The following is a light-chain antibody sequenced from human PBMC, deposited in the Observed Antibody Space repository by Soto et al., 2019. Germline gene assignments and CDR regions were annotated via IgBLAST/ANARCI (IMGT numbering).Light chain of an antibody. CDR3: PQDYHWGLS. J-gene: IGKJ4*01. CDR1: QNVAKN. V-gene: IGKV3D-15*01. CDR2: DSS. Sequence: VMTQSPGNLSVSPGDRVTLFCRASQNVAKNIAWYQVKPAQPPRLLIYDSSTRATGIPATFSGSGSETQFSLTISSLHSEDSAVYYCPQDYHWGLSFGGGTKIEI.